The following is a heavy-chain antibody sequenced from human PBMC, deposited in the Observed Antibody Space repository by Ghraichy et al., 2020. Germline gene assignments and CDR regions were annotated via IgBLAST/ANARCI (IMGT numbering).Heavy chain of an antibody. J-gene: IGHJ4*02. Sequence: SETLSLTCTVSGGSFRTTNYYWGWIRQPPGKGLEWIASIYYSGTTYYTSALKSRATISMDTSKSQFSLRLSSVTAADTAVYFCAREAYDLFFFDYWGQGALVTVSS. D-gene: IGHD3-3*01. CDR3: AREAYDLFFFDY. CDR2: IYYSGTT. V-gene: IGHV4-39*02. CDR1: GGSFRTTNYY.